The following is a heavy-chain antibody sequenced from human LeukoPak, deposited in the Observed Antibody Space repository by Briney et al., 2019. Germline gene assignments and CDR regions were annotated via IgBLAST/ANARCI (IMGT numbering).Heavy chain of an antibody. CDR2: IKQDGSEK. V-gene: IGHV3-7*04. CDR1: GFTFSSYW. J-gene: IGHJ3*02. Sequence: GGSLRLSCAASGFTFSSYWMSWVRQAPGKGLEWVANIKQDGSEKYYVDSVKGRFTISRDNAKNSLYLQMNSLRAEDTAVYYCARGGRVLRYFDWLSSGDAFDIWGQGTMVTVSS. CDR3: ARGGRVLRYFDWLSSGDAFDI. D-gene: IGHD3-9*01.